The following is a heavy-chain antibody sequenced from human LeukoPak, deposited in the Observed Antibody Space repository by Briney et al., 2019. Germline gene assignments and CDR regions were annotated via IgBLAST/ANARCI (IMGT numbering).Heavy chain of an antibody. V-gene: IGHV3-21*01. J-gene: IGHJ4*02. Sequence: GGSLRLSCAASGFTFSSYSMSWVRQAPGKGLEWVSSISSSSSYIYYAYTVKGRFTISRANAKSSLYLQMNTLRAEDTDGYYCARDRTVTMLRLWGQGTVVTLSS. CDR2: ISSSSSYI. D-gene: IGHD4-17*01. CDR3: ARDRTVTMLRL. CDR1: GFTFSSYS.